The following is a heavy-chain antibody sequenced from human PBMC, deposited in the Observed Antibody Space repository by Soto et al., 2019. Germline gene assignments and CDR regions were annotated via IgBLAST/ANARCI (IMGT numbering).Heavy chain of an antibody. V-gene: IGHV4-4*07. CDR1: GGSISSYY. CDR2: IYTSGST. J-gene: IGHJ6*02. D-gene: IGHD3-10*01. CDR3: ARGGAWGEASNYLYDPFLYGMYF. Sequence: LSLTWTVSGGSISSYYWSWIRQPAGKGLEWIGRIYTSGSTNYNPSLKSRVTMSVDTSKNQFSLKLSSVTAADTAVYYCARGGAWGEASNYLYDPFLYGMYFCGRGTSVIVS.